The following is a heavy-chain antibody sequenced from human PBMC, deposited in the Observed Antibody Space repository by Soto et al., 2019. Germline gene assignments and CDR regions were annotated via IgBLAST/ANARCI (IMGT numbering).Heavy chain of an antibody. CDR3: ARWGTTGGFDL. CDR2: TSYDGNNK. V-gene: IGHV3-30-3*01. Sequence: QAPGKGLEWVAFTSYDGNNKDYGDSVKGRFTVSRDNSQNTLHLQMDFLRQEDTALYYCARWGTTGGFDLWGQGTLVSVSS. D-gene: IGHD3-16*01. J-gene: IGHJ4*02.